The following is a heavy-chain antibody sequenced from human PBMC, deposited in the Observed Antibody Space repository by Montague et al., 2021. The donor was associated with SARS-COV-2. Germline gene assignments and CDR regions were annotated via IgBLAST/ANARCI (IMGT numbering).Heavy chain of an antibody. CDR1: GFPFSSYS. Sequence: SRSLSLSASGFPFSSYSMNWVRQAPGKGLEWVSSISSSSSYVYYADSVKGRFTISRDNAKNSLYLQMNSLRAEDTAVYYCARGIRITMVRGVTIDYWGQGTLVTVSS. V-gene: IGHV3-21*01. J-gene: IGHJ4*02. CDR2: ISSSSSYV. D-gene: IGHD3-10*01. CDR3: ARGIRITMVRGVTIDY.